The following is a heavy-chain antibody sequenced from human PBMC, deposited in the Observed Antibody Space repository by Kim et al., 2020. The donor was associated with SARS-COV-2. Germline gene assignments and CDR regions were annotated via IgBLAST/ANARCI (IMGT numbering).Heavy chain of an antibody. Sequence: ASVKVSCKASGYTFDTFSLYWVRQAPGQRFEGMGWINGGNGNTRYSQTFQGRVTITRDRAATTAYMELSSLTSKDTAVYYCAREGSGSYNWFDPWGQGTLVTVSS. D-gene: IGHD3-10*01. CDR2: INGGNGNT. CDR1: GYTFDTFS. CDR3: AREGSGSYNWFDP. V-gene: IGHV1-3*01. J-gene: IGHJ5*02.